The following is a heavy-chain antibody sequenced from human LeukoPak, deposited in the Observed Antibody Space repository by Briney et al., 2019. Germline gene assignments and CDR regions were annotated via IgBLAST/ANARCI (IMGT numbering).Heavy chain of an antibody. D-gene: IGHD3-22*01. CDR2: ISSSGSTI. CDR3: AKGDYYDSSGYPLTILFDY. CDR1: GFTFSDYY. V-gene: IGHV3-11*01. J-gene: IGHJ4*02. Sequence: GGSLRLSCAASGFTFSDYYMSWIRQAPGKGLEWVSYISSSGSTIYYADSVKGRFTISRDNAKNSLYLQMNSLRAEDTAVYYCAKGDYYDSSGYPLTILFDYWGQGTLVTVSS.